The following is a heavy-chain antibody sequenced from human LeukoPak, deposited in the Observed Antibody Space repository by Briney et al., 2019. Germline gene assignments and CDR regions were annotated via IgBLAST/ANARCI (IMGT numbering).Heavy chain of an antibody. J-gene: IGHJ4*02. D-gene: IGHD4-23*01. V-gene: IGHV4-39*01. CDR3: ARHVVRDGGPDY. Sequence: SGTLSLTRTLPGDSMRGSSYCCGWIRQPPRKGLEWNGSIYYSGSTYYNPSLKSRVTISVDTSKNQFSLKLSSVTAADTAVYYCARHVVRDGGPDYWGQGTLVTVSS. CDR1: GDSMRGSSYC. CDR2: IYYSGST.